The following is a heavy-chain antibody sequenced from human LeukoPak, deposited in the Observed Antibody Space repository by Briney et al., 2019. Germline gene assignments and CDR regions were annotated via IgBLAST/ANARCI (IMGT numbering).Heavy chain of an antibody. CDR3: ARDRSYGAFDY. V-gene: IGHV3-20*04. Sequence: GGSLRLSCAASGFTVSSNYMSWVRQAPGKGLEWVSGMSWNGGTTGYADSVKGRFTISRDNAKNSLYLHMNSLRAEDTALYSCARDRSYGAFDYWGQGTLVTVSS. D-gene: IGHD1-26*01. CDR2: MSWNGGTT. CDR1: GFTVSSNY. J-gene: IGHJ4*02.